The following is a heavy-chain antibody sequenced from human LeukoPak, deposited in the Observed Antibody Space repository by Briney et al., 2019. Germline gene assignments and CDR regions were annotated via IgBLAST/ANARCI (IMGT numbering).Heavy chain of an antibody. CDR3: ARVGFAGSSGGDY. J-gene: IGHJ4*02. CDR1: GFTFSAYS. Sequence: GGSLRLSCAASGFTFSAYSVNWVRQAPGKGLEWISFIDSGGGATYYADSVKGRFTISRDNAKNSLYLQMNGLRDEDTADYYCARVGFAGSSGGDYWGQGTLVTVSS. D-gene: IGHD2-15*01. V-gene: IGHV3-48*02. CDR2: IDSGGGAT.